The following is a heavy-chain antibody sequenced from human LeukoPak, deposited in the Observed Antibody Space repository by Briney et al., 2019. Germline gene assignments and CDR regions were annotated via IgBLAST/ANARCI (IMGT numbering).Heavy chain of an antibody. CDR2: INHSGST. J-gene: IGHJ5*02. Sequence: KPSETLSLTCAVYGGSFSGYYWSWIRQPPGKWLEWIGEINHSGSTNYNPSLKSRVTISVDTSKNQFSLKLSSVTAADTAVYYCARGGSRGRFGSGSLNNWFDPWGQGTLVTVSS. D-gene: IGHD3-10*01. V-gene: IGHV4-34*01. CDR3: ARGGSRGRFGSGSLNNWFDP. CDR1: GGSFSGYY.